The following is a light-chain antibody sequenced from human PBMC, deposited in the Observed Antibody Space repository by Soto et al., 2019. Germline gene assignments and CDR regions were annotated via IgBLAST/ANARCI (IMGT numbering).Light chain of an antibody. CDR2: DAS. CDR3: QQFKSSPFT. Sequence: AIHLTQSPSSLSASVGDRVTVTCRAGQDIKNALVWYQQKPGKAPKLLIYDASNLESGVPSRFSGSGSGTAFTLTISSLQPDDSATYYCQQFKSSPFTFGPVTKVEI. V-gene: IGKV1-13*02. CDR1: QDIKNA. J-gene: IGKJ3*01.